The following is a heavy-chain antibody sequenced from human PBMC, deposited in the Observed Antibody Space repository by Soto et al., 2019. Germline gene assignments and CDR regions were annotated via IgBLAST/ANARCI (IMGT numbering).Heavy chain of an antibody. CDR3: HRCTLSLFS. J-gene: IGHJ5*01. V-gene: IGHV4-4*07. CDR1: GGSSSTYY. CDR2: IYTSGST. Sequence: SETPSLSCTVSGGSSSTYYWSWIRQPAGKGLEWIGRIYTSGSTNYNPSLKSRVTMSGDTSKNQFSLKLNSVTAADTAVYPSHRCTLSLFSWVLGSLVSXTS. D-gene: IGHD1-1*01.